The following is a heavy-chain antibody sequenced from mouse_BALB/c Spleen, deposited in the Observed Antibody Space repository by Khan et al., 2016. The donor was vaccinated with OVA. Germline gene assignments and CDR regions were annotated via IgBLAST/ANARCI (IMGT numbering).Heavy chain of an antibody. Sequence: QVQLKQSGAELAKPGASVKMSCKASGYTFTTYWMHWVKQRPGQGLEWIGYINPTSGYTDYNDKFKDRATLSADKSSSTAYMQLNSLKSEDSAVYYCTRDRIDYWGQGTTLTVSS. V-gene: IGHV1-7*01. CDR1: GYTFTTYW. CDR2: INPTSGYT. CDR3: TRDRIDY. J-gene: IGHJ2*01.